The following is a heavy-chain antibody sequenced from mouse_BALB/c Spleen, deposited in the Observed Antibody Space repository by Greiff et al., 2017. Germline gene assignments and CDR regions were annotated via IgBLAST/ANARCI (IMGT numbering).Heavy chain of an antibody. V-gene: IGHV14-3*02. D-gene: IGHD2-3*01. CDR3: ARSRDGYPAWFAY. J-gene: IGHJ3*01. CDR1: GFNIKDTY. Sequence: EVHLVESGAELVKPGASVKLSCTASGFNIKDTYMHWVKQRPEQGLEWIGRIDPANGNTKYDPKFQGKATITADTSSNTAYLQLSSLTSEDTAVYYCARSRDGYPAWFAYWGQGTLVTVSA. CDR2: IDPANGNT.